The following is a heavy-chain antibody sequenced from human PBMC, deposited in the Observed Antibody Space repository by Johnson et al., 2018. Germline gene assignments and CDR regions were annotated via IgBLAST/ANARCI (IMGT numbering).Heavy chain of an antibody. CDR1: GFTFRSYG. Sequence: QVQLQESGGGVVQPGRSLRLSCVASGFTFRSYGLHWVRQAPGKGLEWVTSIWYDGTNENYVDSVKGRFTISRDNSKNTLFLQMNSLGFEDTAVYYCAGDVNWHFDLWGRGTLVTVSS. CDR3: AGDVNWHFDL. J-gene: IGHJ2*01. V-gene: IGHV3-33*01. CDR2: IWYDGTNE.